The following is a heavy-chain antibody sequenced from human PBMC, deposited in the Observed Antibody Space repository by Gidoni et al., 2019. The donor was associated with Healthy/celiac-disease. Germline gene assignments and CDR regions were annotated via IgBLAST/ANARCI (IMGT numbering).Heavy chain of an antibody. J-gene: IGHJ4*02. Sequence: VRLVATGGGVVKPGLSLMHCCSATGFTFGYYAMSGFRQAPGKGLEWVGFSRSNAHGGTTEYAASVNGRFTISRDDPRSIAYLQMNSLKTEDTAVYYCTRDIYGSYYWGQGTLVTVSS. V-gene: IGHV3-49*05. CDR3: TRDIYGSYY. CDR2: SRSNAHGGTT. D-gene: IGHD3-10*01. CDR1: GFTFGYYA.